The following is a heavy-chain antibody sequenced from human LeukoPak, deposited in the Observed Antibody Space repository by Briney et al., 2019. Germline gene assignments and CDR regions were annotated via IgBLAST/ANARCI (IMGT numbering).Heavy chain of an antibody. CDR1: GFTFSSYA. Sequence: GGSLRLSCAASGFTFSSYAMSWVRQAPGKGLEWVSAISGSGGSTTYAQRFQGRVTITRDTSTSTVYMELSSLRSEDTALYYCARVSVVPAAHFDYWGQGTLVTVSS. V-gene: IGHV3-23*01. D-gene: IGHD2-2*01. J-gene: IGHJ4*02. CDR3: ARVSVVPAAHFDY. CDR2: ISGSGGST.